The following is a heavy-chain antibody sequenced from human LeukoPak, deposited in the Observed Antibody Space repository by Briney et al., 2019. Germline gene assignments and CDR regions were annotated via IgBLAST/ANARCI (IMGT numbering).Heavy chain of an antibody. CDR2: ISSSGSII. V-gene: IGHV3-11*01. Sequence: PGGSLRLSCAASGFTFSDYYMSWIRQAPGKGLEWVSYISSSGSIIYYADSVKGRFTISRDNSKNTLYLQMNSLRAEDTAVYYCAKDQYCSSTSCYYGGFDPWGQGTLVTVSS. CDR3: AKDQYCSSTSCYYGGFDP. CDR1: GFTFSDYY. D-gene: IGHD2-2*01. J-gene: IGHJ5*02.